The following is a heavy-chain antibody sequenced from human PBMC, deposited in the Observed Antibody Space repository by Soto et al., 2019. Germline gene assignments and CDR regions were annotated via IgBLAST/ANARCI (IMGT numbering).Heavy chain of an antibody. Sequence: SGGSLRLSCAASGFSLNTYTMNWVRQAPGKGLEWISHISSDSGTIYYADSVEGRFTISRDNARNSLYLQMDSLRDEDTAVYYCARDRDYYGSGSSDAFDIWGQGTMVTVSS. J-gene: IGHJ3*02. V-gene: IGHV3-48*02. CDR2: ISSDSGTI. D-gene: IGHD3-10*01. CDR3: ARDRDYYGSGSSDAFDI. CDR1: GFSLNTYT.